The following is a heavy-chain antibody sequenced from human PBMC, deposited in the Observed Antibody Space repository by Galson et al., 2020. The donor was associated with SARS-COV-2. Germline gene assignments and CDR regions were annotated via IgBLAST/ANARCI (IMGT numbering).Heavy chain of an antibody. CDR3: ARSGRTKRGWAAAGTVGMGV. V-gene: IGHV4-59*13. D-gene: IGHD6-13*01. CDR1: GGTISSYY. Sequence: SETLSLTCTVSGGTISSYYWSWIRQPPGKGLEWIWYIYYSGSTNYNPSLKSRVTISVDTSKNQFSLMLSSVTAADTAVYYCARSGRTKRGWAAAGTVGMGVWGPGTTVTVSS. J-gene: IGHJ6*02. CDR2: IYYSGST.